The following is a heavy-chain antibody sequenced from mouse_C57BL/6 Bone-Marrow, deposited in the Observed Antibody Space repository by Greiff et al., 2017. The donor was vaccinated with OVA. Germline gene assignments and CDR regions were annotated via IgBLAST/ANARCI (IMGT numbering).Heavy chain of an antibody. Sequence: VKLVDSGPGLVAPSQSLSITCTVSGFSLTSYAISWVRQPPGKGLEWLGVICPGGGTNYNSALKSRLSISKDNSKSQVFLKMNSQHTDDTARYYCAREEYDPWFAYWGQGTLVTVSA. J-gene: IGHJ3*01. CDR3: AREEYDPWFAY. V-gene: IGHV2-9-1*01. D-gene: IGHD2-3*01. CDR2: ICPGGGT. CDR1: GFSLTSYA.